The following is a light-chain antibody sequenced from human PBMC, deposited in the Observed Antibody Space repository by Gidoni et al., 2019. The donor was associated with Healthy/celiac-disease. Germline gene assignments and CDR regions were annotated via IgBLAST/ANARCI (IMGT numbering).Light chain of an antibody. CDR2: KAS. J-gene: IGKJ1*01. CDR3: QQYNSYSRT. Sequence: DIQMTQSPSTLSASVGDRVTITCRASQSIRSWLAWYQQKPGKAPKLLIYKASSLESGVPSRFSGSGSGTEFTLTSSSLQPDDFATYYCQQYNSYSRTFGQGTKVEIK. V-gene: IGKV1-5*03. CDR1: QSIRSW.